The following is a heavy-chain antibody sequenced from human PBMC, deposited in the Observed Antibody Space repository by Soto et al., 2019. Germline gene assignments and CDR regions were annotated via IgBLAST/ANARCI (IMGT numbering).Heavy chain of an antibody. CDR1: GGSISSSYW. CDR3: VTSLNYDFWRDGGRHYYFDY. CDR2: IYHSGST. D-gene: IGHD3-3*01. V-gene: IGHV4-4*01. Sequence: LSLTCAVSGGSISSSYWWNWVRQPPGKGLEWIGKIYHSGSTNYNPSLKNRVTISVDKSNNQFSLRLSSVTAADTAVYFCVTSLNYDFWRDGGRHYYFDYWGQGTLVTVSS. J-gene: IGHJ4*02.